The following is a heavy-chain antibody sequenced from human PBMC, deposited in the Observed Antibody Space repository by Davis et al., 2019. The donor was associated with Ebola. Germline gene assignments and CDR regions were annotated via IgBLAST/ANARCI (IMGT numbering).Heavy chain of an antibody. CDR3: AKDRVIVVADAFDI. Sequence: PGGSLRLSCAASGFTFSSYAMNWVRQAPGKGLEWVSAFSGRGDSTYYADSVKGRFTISRDNSKNTLYLQMNSLRAEDTAVYYCAKDRVIVVADAFDIWGQGTMVTVSS. CDR2: FSGRGDST. V-gene: IGHV3-23*01. J-gene: IGHJ3*02. CDR1: GFTFSSYA. D-gene: IGHD2-15*01.